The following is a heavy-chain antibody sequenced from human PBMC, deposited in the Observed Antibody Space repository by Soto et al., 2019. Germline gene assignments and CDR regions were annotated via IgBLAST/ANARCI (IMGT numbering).Heavy chain of an antibody. D-gene: IGHD3-10*01. V-gene: IGHV1-18*01. CDR2: ISAYNGNT. Sequence: ASVKVSCKASGYTFTSYGISWVRQAPGQGLEWMGWISAYNGNTNYAQKLQGRVTMTTDTSTSTAYLELRSLRSDDTAVYYCARGGRLLWFGELLGHAFDIWGQGTMVTVSS. CDR1: GYTFTSYG. CDR3: ARGGRLLWFGELLGHAFDI. J-gene: IGHJ3*02.